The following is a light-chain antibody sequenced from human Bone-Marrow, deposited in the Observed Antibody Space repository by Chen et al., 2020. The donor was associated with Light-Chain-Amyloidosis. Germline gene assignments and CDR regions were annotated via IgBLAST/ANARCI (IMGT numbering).Light chain of an antibody. Sequence: QSALTQPASVSGSPGQSITISCPGTSTDVGSYNLVSWYQQHPDKAPTLIIYEVTKRPSGVSNRFSGSKSGNTASLTISGLQAEDEADYYCCSYAGSTPPYVFGTGTKVTVL. CDR2: EVT. CDR1: STDVGSYNL. CDR3: CSYAGSTPPYV. V-gene: IGLV2-23*02. J-gene: IGLJ1*01.